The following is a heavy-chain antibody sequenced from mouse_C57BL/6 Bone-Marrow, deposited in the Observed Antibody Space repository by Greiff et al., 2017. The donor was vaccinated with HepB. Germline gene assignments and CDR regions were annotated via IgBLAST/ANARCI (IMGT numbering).Heavy chain of an antibody. Sequence: QVQLKESGPGLVQPSQSLSITCTVSGFSLTSYGVHWVRQSPGKGLEWLGVIWSGGSTDYNAAFISRLSISKDNSKSQVFFKMNSLQADDTAIYYCAGPLTRGYWYFDVWGTGTTVTVSS. CDR2: IWSGGST. CDR3: AGPLTRGYWYFDV. CDR1: GFSLTSYG. V-gene: IGHV2-2*01. D-gene: IGHD6-1*01. J-gene: IGHJ1*03.